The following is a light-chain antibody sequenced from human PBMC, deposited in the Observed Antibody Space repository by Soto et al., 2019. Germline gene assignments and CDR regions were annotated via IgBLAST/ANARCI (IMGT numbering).Light chain of an antibody. V-gene: IGLV2-14*01. J-gene: IGLJ1*01. CDR3: SSYTSSGTDV. Sequence: QAVVTQPASVSGSPGQSITISCTGTSSDVGGYNYVSWYQQHPGKAPKLMIYDVSNRPSGVSDRFSVSKSGNTASLTISNLQAEDEADYYCSSYTSSGTDVFGTGTKLTVL. CDR2: DVS. CDR1: SSDVGGYNY.